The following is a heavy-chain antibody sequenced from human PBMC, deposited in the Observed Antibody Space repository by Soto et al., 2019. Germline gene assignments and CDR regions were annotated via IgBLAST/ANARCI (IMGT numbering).Heavy chain of an antibody. Sequence: GGSLRLSCAASGFTFTSYGMHWVRQAPGKGLEWMALILHDGSAEYYADSVKGRFTISRDNSKNTLYLQMNSLRAEDTAVYYCAKHKGYNYGIDYWGQGTLVTVSS. D-gene: IGHD5-18*01. J-gene: IGHJ4*02. CDR3: AKHKGYNYGIDY. CDR2: ILHDGSAE. CDR1: GFTFTSYG. V-gene: IGHV3-30*18.